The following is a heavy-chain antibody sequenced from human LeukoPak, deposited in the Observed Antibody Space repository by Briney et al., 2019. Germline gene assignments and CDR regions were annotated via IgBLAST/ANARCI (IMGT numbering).Heavy chain of an antibody. CDR3: AKAGPYYGFWSGYYNPSDAFDI. Sequence: GGSLRVTFPDSGFPFSSYAMNWVRQAPGKGLEWVSGIGGSGGSTYYADSGKGRSTICRDNSKSTQYLQMNSLKAEDTAVYYCAKAGPYYGFWSGYYNPSDAFDIWGQGTMVTVSS. CDR2: IGGSGGST. V-gene: IGHV3-23*01. D-gene: IGHD3-3*01. CDR1: GFPFSSYA. J-gene: IGHJ3*02.